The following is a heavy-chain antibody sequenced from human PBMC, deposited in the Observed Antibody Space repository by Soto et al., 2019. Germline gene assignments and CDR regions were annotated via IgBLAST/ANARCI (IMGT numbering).Heavy chain of an antibody. CDR2: IYYSGST. D-gene: IGHD3-22*01. CDR3: ASYDYDSSEGLFNY. V-gene: IGHV4-39*01. CDR1: GGSISSSSYY. J-gene: IGHJ4*02. Sequence: SETLSLTCTVSGGSISSSSYYWGWIRQPPGKGLEWIGSIYYSGSTYYNPSLKSRVTISVDTSKNQFSLKLSSVTAADTVVYYCASYDYDSSEGLFNYWGQGTLVTVS.